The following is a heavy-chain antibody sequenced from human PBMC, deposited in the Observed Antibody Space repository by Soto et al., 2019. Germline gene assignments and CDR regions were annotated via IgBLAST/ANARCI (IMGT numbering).Heavy chain of an antibody. CDR3: AAYSGYDYPFDY. D-gene: IGHD5-12*01. J-gene: IGHJ4*02. V-gene: IGHV4-34*01. CDR2: INHSGST. CDR1: GGSFSGYY. Sequence: LSLTCAVYGGSFSGYYWSWIRQPPGKGLEWIGEINHSGSTNYNPSLKSRVTISVDTSKNQFSLKLSSVTAADTAVYYCAAYSGYDYPFDYWGQGTLVTVSS.